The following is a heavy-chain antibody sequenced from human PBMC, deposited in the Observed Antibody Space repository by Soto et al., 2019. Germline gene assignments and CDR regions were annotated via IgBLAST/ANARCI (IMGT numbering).Heavy chain of an antibody. Sequence: PSETLSLTCTVSGGSISSYYWSWIRQPPGKGLEWIGYIYYSGSTNYNPSLKSRVTISVDTSKNQFSLKLSSVTAADTAVYYCARTKAARAHYYYGMDVWGQGTTATVSS. V-gene: IGHV4-59*01. CDR1: GGSISSYY. CDR2: IYYSGST. J-gene: IGHJ6*02. D-gene: IGHD6-13*01. CDR3: ARTKAARAHYYYGMDV.